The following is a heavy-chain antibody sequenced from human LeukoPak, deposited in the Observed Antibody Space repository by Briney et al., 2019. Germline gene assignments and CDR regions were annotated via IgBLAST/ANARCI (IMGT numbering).Heavy chain of an antibody. CDR1: GFTFSSYS. J-gene: IGHJ4*02. D-gene: IGHD2-2*01. Sequence: PGGSLRLSCAASGFTFSSYSMNWVRQAPGKGLEWVASISSSSSYLYYADSVKGRFTSSRDNAKNSLYLQMNSLRAEDTAVYYCARVALIVVVPAAMDYGGQGTLVTVSS. CDR2: ISSSSSYL. CDR3: ARVALIVVVPAAMDY. V-gene: IGHV3-21*01.